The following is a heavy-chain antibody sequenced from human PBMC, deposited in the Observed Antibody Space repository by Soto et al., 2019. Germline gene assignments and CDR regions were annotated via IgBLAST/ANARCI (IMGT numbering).Heavy chain of an antibody. Sequence: GASVKVSCKASGYTFTSYDINWVRQATGQGLEWMGWMNPNSGNTGYAQKFQGRVTMTRNTSISTAYMELSSLRAEDTAVYYCAKDLTYYYDSSGYLPPPFFDIWGQGTMVTVSS. CDR1: GYTFTSYD. CDR2: MNPNSGNT. V-gene: IGHV1-8*01. D-gene: IGHD3-22*01. CDR3: AKDLTYYYDSSGYLPPPFFDI. J-gene: IGHJ3*02.